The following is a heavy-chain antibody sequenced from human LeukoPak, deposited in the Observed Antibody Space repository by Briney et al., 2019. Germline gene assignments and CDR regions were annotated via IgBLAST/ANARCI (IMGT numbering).Heavy chain of an antibody. Sequence: PSETLSPTCAVSGGSISSSNWWSWVRQPPGKGLEWIGEIYHSGSTNYNPSLKSRVTISVDKSKNQFSLKLSSVTAADTAVYYCARAKRWADAFDIWGQGTMVTVSS. V-gene: IGHV4-4*02. CDR3: ARAKRWADAFDI. CDR2: IYHSGST. J-gene: IGHJ3*02. CDR1: GGSISSSNW. D-gene: IGHD5-24*01.